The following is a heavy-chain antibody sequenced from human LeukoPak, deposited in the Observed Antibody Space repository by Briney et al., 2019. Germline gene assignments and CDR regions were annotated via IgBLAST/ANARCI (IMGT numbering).Heavy chain of an antibody. D-gene: IGHD2-15*01. CDR3: AKSIIGYCSGGSCVHLDY. CDR2: ISDLGGGT. V-gene: IGHV3-23*01. CDR1: GFTFSHYA. J-gene: IGHJ4*02. Sequence: GGSLRLPCAASGFTFSHYAMGWVRQAPGKGLEWVSSISDLGGGTYYADSVKGRFTVSRDNSKNTLYLQMDSLRVEDTAIYYCAKSIIGYCSGGSCVHLDYWGQGTLVTVSS.